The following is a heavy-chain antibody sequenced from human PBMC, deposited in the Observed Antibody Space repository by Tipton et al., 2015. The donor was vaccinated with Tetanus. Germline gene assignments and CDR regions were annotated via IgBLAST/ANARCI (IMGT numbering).Heavy chain of an antibody. V-gene: IGHV3-7*01. J-gene: IGHJ1*01. D-gene: IGHD3-22*01. CDR2: IKQDGSEK. CDR1: GFTFSSYW. CDR3: ASSSRGYYDSSGYYGYFHH. Sequence: SLRLSCAASGFTFSSYWMSWVHQAPGKGLEWVANIKQDGSEKYYADSVKGRFTISRDNAKNSLFLQVNSLRAEDTAAYYCASSSRGYYDSSGYYGYFHHWGQGALVTVS.